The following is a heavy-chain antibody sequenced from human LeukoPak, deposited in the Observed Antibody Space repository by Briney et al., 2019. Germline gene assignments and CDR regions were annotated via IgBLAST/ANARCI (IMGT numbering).Heavy chain of an antibody. Sequence: ASVKVSCKASGYSFSTYAMHWVRQAPGQGLEWMGWINAGNGVTKYSPKFQDRFTITRDTSASTAYMELSSLRSEDTAVYYCARDQIVIAAAGDAFDIWGQGTMVTVSS. V-gene: IGHV1-3*01. J-gene: IGHJ3*02. CDR2: INAGNGVT. CDR1: GYSFSTYA. D-gene: IGHD6-13*01. CDR3: ARDQIVIAAAGDAFDI.